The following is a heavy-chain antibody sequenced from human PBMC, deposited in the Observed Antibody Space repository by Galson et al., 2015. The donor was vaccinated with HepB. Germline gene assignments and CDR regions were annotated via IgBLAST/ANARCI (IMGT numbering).Heavy chain of an antibody. CDR3: ARASRYFWSGYYTGPPGYYFDY. CDR2: INPSGGST. D-gene: IGHD3-3*01. Sequence: SVKVSCKASGYTFTSYYMHWVRQAPGQGLEWMGIINPSGGSTSYAQKFQGRVTMTRDTSTSTVYMELSSLRSEDTAVYYCARASRYFWSGYYTGPPGYYFDYWGQGTLGTVSS. J-gene: IGHJ4*02. CDR1: GYTFTSYY. V-gene: IGHV1-46*01.